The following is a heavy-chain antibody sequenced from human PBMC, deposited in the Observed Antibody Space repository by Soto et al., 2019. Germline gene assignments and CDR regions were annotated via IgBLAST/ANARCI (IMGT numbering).Heavy chain of an antibody. CDR1: GYTFTSYG. CDR3: ARDGGGDYYYYYMDV. CDR2: ISAYNGNT. V-gene: IGHV1-18*01. Sequence: ASVKVSCKASGYTFTSYGISWVRQAPGQGLEWMGWISAYNGNTNYAQKLQGRVTMTTDTSTSTAYTELRSLRSDDTAVYYCARDGGGDYYYYYMDVWGKGTTVTVSS. J-gene: IGHJ6*03. D-gene: IGHD4-17*01.